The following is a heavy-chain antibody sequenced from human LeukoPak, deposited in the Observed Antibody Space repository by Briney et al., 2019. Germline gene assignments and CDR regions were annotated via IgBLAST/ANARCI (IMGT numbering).Heavy chain of an antibody. Sequence: ASVKVSCKASGYTFTSNGVTWVRQAPGQGLEWMGWISANNGYTNYAQKFQDRVTLTTDTSTSTAYMELRSLRSDDTAVYYCARGNSASEIYHYLNWFDPWGQGNPGHRLL. J-gene: IGHJ5*02. D-gene: IGHD3-10*01. CDR2: ISANNGYT. V-gene: IGHV1-18*04. CDR1: GYTFTSNG. CDR3: ARGNSASEIYHYLNWFDP.